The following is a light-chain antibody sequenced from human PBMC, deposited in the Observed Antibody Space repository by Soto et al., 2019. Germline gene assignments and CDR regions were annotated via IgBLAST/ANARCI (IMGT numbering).Light chain of an antibody. CDR2: DVS. CDR3: SSFTDTGTVM. CDR1: SSDVGAYHS. V-gene: IGLV2-14*03. Sequence: QSVLTQPASVSGSPGQSFTISCTGTSSDVGAYHSVSWYQQHPGKAPKLIIFDVSNRPSGVSDRFSGSKSGNTASLTISGLQAKDEADYYCSSFTDTGTVMFGGGTQLTVL. J-gene: IGLJ3*02.